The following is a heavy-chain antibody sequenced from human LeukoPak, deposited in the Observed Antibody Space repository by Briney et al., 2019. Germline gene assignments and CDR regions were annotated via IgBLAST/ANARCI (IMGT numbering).Heavy chain of an antibody. V-gene: IGHV5-51*01. D-gene: IGHD2-15*01. CDR2: ICPGDSDT. CDR3: ARADCSGGSCYSFDY. J-gene: IGHJ4*02. CDR1: GYSFTSYW. Sequence: PGESLKISCKGSGYSFTSYWIGWVRQMPGKGLEWMGIICPGDSDTRYSPSFQGQVTISADKSISTAYLQWSSLKASDTAMYYCARADCSGGSCYSFDYWGQGTLVTVSS.